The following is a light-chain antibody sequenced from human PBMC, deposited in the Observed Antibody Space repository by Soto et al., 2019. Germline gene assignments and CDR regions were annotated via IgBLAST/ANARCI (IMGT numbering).Light chain of an antibody. J-gene: IGKJ4*01. CDR1: HTIASVY. V-gene: IGKV3D-20*01. CDR2: DTS. Sequence: MVLTQSPASLSLSPGERATLSCGASHTIASVYLAWYQHKPGLAPGLLIYDTSIRATGIPDRFTGSGSGTDFTLTISTREPEDFAVYYCQHYDTSLTFGGGTKVEIK. CDR3: QHYDTSLT.